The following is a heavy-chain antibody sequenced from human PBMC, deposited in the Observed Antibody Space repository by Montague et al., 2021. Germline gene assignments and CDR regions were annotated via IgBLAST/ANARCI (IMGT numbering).Heavy chain of an antibody. Sequence: SETLSLTCTVSGGSISSSSYYWGWIRQPPGKGLEWIGSIYYSGSTYYNPSLKSRLTIYVDTSKNQFSLKLSSVTAADTAVYYGEVTASLYYHGMDVWGQGTTVTVSS. J-gene: IGHJ6*02. D-gene: IGHD2-15*01. CDR2: IYYSGST. V-gene: IGHV4-39*01. CDR1: GGSISSSSYY. CDR3: EVTASLYYHGMDV.